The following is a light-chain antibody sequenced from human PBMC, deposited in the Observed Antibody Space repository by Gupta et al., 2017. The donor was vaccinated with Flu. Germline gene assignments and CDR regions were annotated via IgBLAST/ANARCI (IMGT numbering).Light chain of an antibody. Sequence: CKSSKSVLYSSNNKNYLAWYQQKPGQPPKLLTYWASVRESGVPERFSGSGSGTDFTLTISSLQAEDVAIYYCQQYYSTPLTFGGGTKVEIK. CDR1: KSVLYSSNNKNY. J-gene: IGKJ4*01. CDR3: QQYYSTPLT. CDR2: WAS. V-gene: IGKV4-1*01.